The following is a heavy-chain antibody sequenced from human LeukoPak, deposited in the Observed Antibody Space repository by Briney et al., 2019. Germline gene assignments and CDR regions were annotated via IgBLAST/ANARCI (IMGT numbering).Heavy chain of an antibody. CDR2: ISGSGGST. J-gene: IGHJ5*02. CDR1: GFTFSSYA. Sequence: GGSLRLSSAASGFTFSSYAMSWVRQAPGKGLEWVSAISGSGGSTYYADSVKGRFTISRDNSKNTLYLQMNSLRAEDTAVYYCAKAQYSSSWRNWFDPWGQGTLVTVSS. V-gene: IGHV3-23*01. CDR3: AKAQYSSSWRNWFDP. D-gene: IGHD6-13*01.